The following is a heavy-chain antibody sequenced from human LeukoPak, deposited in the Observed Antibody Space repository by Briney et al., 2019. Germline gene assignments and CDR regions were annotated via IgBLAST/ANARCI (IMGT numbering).Heavy chain of an antibody. Sequence: ASVKVPCKASGYTFTGYYMHWVRQAPGQGLEWMGWINPNSGGTNYAQKFQGRVTMARDTSISTAYMELSRLRSDDTAVYYCAAGVQQYYYYYYMDVWGKGTTVTISS. CDR2: INPNSGGT. V-gene: IGHV1-2*02. CDR1: GYTFTGYY. CDR3: AAGVQQYYYYYYMDV. J-gene: IGHJ6*03. D-gene: IGHD3-10*01.